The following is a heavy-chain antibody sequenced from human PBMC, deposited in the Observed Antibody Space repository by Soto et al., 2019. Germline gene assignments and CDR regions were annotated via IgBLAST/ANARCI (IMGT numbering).Heavy chain of an antibody. V-gene: IGHV4-59*08. CDR1: GGSISSYY. D-gene: IGHD4-17*01. CDR3: ARQGRDYGDFDY. CDR2: IYYSGST. Sequence: SETLSLTCTVSGGSISSYYWSWIRQPPGKGLEWIGYIYYSGSTNYNPSLKSRVTISVDTSKNQFYLKLSSVNAADTAVYYCARQGRDYGDFDYWGQGTLVTVSS. J-gene: IGHJ4*02.